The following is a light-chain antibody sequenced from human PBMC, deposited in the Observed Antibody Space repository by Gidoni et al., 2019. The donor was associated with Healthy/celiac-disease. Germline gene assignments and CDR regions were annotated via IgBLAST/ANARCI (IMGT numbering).Light chain of an antibody. CDR3: QQYNSETT. CDR1: QSISSW. J-gene: IGKJ2*01. Sequence: DIQMTQSPSTLSASVGDRVTITCRASQSISSWLAWYQQKPGKAPKLLIYKASSLESGVPSRFSGSGSGTEFTLTISSLQPDDFATYYCQQYNSETTFXQXTKLEIK. CDR2: KAS. V-gene: IGKV1-5*03.